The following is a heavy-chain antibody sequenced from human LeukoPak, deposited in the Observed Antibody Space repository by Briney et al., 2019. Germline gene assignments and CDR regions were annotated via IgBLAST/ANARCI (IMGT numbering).Heavy chain of an antibody. Sequence: GGSLRLSCAASGFTFDDYAMHWVRQAPGKGLEWVSGISWNSGSIGYADSVKGRFTISRDNAKNSLYLQMNSLRAEDTALYYCAKANGDYVSYYFDYWGQGTLVTVSS. V-gene: IGHV3-9*01. CDR1: GFTFDDYA. CDR3: AKANGDYVSYYFDY. CDR2: ISWNSGSI. D-gene: IGHD4-17*01. J-gene: IGHJ4*02.